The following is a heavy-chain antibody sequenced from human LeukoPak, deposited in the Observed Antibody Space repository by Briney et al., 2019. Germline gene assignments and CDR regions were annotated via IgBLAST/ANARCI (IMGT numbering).Heavy chain of an antibody. J-gene: IGHJ4*02. D-gene: IGHD7-27*01. V-gene: IGHV3-33*06. CDR1: GFTFRNHG. CDR2: IWYDGSNK. CDR3: AKGRGSSSNWGSDC. Sequence: GGSLRLSCVASGFTFRNHGMNWVRQAPGKGLEWVAGIWYDGSNKDYVDSVKGRFTISRDNSKNTLYLEMNSLTVEDTAVYYCAKGRGSSSNWGSDCWGQGTQVTVSS.